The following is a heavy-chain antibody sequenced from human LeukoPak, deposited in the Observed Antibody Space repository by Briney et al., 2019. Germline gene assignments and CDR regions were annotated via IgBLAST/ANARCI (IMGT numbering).Heavy chain of an antibody. CDR3: ARGNGFIIDY. J-gene: IGHJ4*02. CDR2: IKQDVSEK. V-gene: IGHV3-7*01. CDR1: GFTLSSNW. Sequence: PGGSLRLSCADSGFTLSSNWMNWVRQAPGGGLEWVAIIKQDVSEKYYVDSVKGRFTISRDNAKNSLYLQMNSLRAEDTAVYYCARGNGFIIDYWGQGTLVTVSS. D-gene: IGHD2-8*01.